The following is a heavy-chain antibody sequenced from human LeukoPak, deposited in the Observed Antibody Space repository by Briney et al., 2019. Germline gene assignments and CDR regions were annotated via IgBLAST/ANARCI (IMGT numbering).Heavy chain of an antibody. Sequence: GGSLRLSCAASGVTLGRYAVNWARQAPGRGLEWVSYISPSGDAAVYAESVKGRFTISRDNSKNMVYLHLDSLRAEDTAKYYCVRKVYYYMDVWGNGTTVTVSS. CDR1: GVTLGRYA. CDR3: VRKVYYYMDV. CDR2: ISPSGDAA. D-gene: IGHD3-10*01. V-gene: IGHV3-23*01. J-gene: IGHJ6*04.